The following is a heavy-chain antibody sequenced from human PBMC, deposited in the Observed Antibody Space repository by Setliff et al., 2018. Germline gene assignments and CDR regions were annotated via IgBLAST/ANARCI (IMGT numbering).Heavy chain of an antibody. D-gene: IGHD2-2*02. CDR3: ARDRQYCSSPTCYSSYFYYYGMDV. V-gene: IGHV4-34*01. CDR1: GGSFSGYY. Sequence: PSETLSLTCAVYGGSFSGYYWNWIRQPPGKGLEWIGYIYYSGSTYYNPSLKSRVTISVDTSKNQFSLKLSSVTAADTAVYYCARDRQYCSSPTCYSSYFYYYGMDVWGQGTTVTVSS. CDR2: IYYSGST. J-gene: IGHJ6*02.